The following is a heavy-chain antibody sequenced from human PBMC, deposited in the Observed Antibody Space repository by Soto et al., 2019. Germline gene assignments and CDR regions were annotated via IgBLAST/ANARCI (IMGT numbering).Heavy chain of an antibody. CDR1: GYTFTSYG. CDR2: ISAYNGNT. J-gene: IGHJ3*02. V-gene: IGHV1-18*01. CDR3: ARDQQYYDFWSGYDAFDI. D-gene: IGHD3-3*01. Sequence: ASVKVSCKASGYTFTSYGISWVRQAPGQGLEWMGWISAYNGNTNYAQKLQGRVTMTTDTSTSTAYMELRSLRSDDTAVYYCARDQQYYDFWSGYDAFDIWGQGTMVTVSS.